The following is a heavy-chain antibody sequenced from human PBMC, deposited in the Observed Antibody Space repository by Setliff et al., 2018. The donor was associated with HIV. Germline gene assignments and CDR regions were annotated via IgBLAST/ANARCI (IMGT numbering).Heavy chain of an antibody. J-gene: IGHJ6*03. D-gene: IGHD3-16*02. V-gene: IGHV4-39*02. CDR2: VHYSGST. Sequence: SETLSLTCTVSDGSISSTNHYWGWIRQSPGKRLEWIGTVHYSGSTYYNPSLKSRLTISVDTSTNHFSLKLSSVAAADTAVYYCARLVGYYRSDNANYYYMDVWGKGTTVTVSS. CDR1: DGSISSTNHY. CDR3: ARLVGYYRSDNANYYYMDV.